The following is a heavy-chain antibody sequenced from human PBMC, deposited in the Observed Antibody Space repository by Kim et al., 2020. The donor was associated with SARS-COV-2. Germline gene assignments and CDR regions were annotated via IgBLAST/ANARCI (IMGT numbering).Heavy chain of an antibody. Sequence: SETLSLTCAVYGGSFSGYYWSWIRQPPGKGLEWIGEINHSGSTNYNPSLKSRVNISVDTSKNQFSLKLSSVTAADTAVYYCARGDCSSTSCYAPYYYYGMDVWGQGTTVTVSS. D-gene: IGHD2-2*01. CDR3: ARGDCSSTSCYAPYYYYGMDV. J-gene: IGHJ6*02. CDR1: GGSFSGYY. CDR2: INHSGST. V-gene: IGHV4-34*01.